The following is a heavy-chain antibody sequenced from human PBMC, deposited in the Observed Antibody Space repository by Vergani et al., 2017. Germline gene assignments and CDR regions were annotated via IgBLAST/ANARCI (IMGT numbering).Heavy chain of an antibody. V-gene: IGHV1-18*04. CDR1: GYTSTSYG. CDR3: ARVLSGSGWNINYYYYGMDV. Sequence: QVQLVQSGAEVKKPGASVKVSCKASGYTSTSYGISWVRQAPGQGLEWMGWISAYNGNTNYAQKLQGRVTMTTDTSTSTAYMELRSLRSDDTAVYYCARVLSGSGWNINYYYYGMDVWGQGTTVTVSS. CDR2: ISAYNGNT. J-gene: IGHJ6*02. D-gene: IGHD6-19*01.